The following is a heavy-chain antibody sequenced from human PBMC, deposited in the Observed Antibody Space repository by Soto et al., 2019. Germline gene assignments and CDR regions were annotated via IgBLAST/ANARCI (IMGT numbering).Heavy chain of an antibody. CDR2: ITSSGGAT. V-gene: IGHV3-48*03. J-gene: IGHJ4*02. Sequence: EVQLVESGGGLVQPGGSLRLSCAASGFGLSSYKMNWVRQAPGKGLEWVSYITSSGGATMYADSVKGRFTISRDNAKDSLYLQMNSLRVEDTAVYYCARGDCKTSCYIGFWGQGALVTVSP. CDR3: ARGDCKTSCYIGF. D-gene: IGHD2-2*02. CDR1: GFGLSSYK.